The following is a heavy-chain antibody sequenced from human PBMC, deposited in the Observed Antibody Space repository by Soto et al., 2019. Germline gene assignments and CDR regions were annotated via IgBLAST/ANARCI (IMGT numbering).Heavy chain of an antibody. J-gene: IGHJ3*01. CDR1: GFTFSNYG. Sequence: PGGSLRLSCAASGFTFSNYGMHWVRQAPGKGLEWVAVIWYDGSNKYYADSVKGRFTISRDNSKNTLYLQMNSLRAEDTAEYNCAKGSGEESPYNVSKKNVFDFGGKGKMATV. CDR2: IWYDGSNK. CDR3: AKGSGEESPYNVSKKNVFDF. D-gene: IGHD3-10*01. V-gene: IGHV3-33*06.